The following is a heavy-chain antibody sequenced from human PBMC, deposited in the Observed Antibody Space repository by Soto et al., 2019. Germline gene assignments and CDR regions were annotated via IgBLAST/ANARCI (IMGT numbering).Heavy chain of an antibody. J-gene: IGHJ4*02. Sequence: GGSLRLSXAASGFTFSSYNMNWVRQAPGKGLEWVSSISTSSTSYADSVKGRFTISRDNAKNTVSLQMNSLRAEDTGVYYCAKDSWYFDLWSQGSLVTVSS. V-gene: IGHV3-21*01. CDR2: ISTSST. D-gene: IGHD6-13*01. CDR3: AKDSWYFDL. CDR1: GFTFSSYN.